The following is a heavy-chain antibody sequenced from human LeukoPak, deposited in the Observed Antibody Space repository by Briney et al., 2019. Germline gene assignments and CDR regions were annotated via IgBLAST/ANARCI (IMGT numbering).Heavy chain of an antibody. V-gene: IGHV2-5*01. J-gene: IGHJ4*02. CDR2: IYWSDDK. Sequence: SGPTLVKPTQTLTLTCTFSGFSLTASGVGVGWIRQPPGKALEWLALIYWSDDKRYSPSLKSRLTITKDTSKNQVVLTMTNMDPVDTATYYCAHSCSGGSCYDYWGQGTLVTVSS. CDR1: GFSLTASGVG. D-gene: IGHD2-15*01. CDR3: AHSCSGGSCYDY.